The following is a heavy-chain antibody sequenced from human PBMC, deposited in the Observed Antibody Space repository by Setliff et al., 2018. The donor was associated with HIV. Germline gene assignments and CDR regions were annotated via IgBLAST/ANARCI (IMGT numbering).Heavy chain of an antibody. CDR1: GGSLTNYY. J-gene: IGHJ5*02. CDR2: IFHRGNT. CDR3: VRHVGKFCSDASCYGVGWFDR. D-gene: IGHD2-2*01. Sequence: SETLSLTCAVYGGSLTNYYWSWFRQSPGKGLEWIGSIFHRGNTYYNPSLKSRLSISVDTAKNQFSLRLTSVSAADTALYYCVRHVGKFCSDASCYGVGWFDRWGQGTLVTVSS. V-gene: IGHV4-34*12.